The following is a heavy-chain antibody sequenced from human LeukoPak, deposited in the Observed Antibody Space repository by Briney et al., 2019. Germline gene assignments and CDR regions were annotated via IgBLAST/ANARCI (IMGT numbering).Heavy chain of an antibody. V-gene: IGHV1-69*06. CDR1: GGTFSSYA. CDR2: IIPLFDAV. J-gene: IGHJ4*02. Sequence: SVKVSCKASGGTFSSYAISWVRQATGQRLEWRGRIIPLFDAVDYAQNFEGRVTISADKPTATAYLDLGSLTSGDTAVYYCVRDYDSSGPQKNYFDFWGQGTLVTVSS. CDR3: VRDYDSSGPQKNYFDF. D-gene: IGHD3-22*01.